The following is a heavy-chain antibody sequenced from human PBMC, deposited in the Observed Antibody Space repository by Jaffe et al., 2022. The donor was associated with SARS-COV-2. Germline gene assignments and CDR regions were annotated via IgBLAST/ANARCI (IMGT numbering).Heavy chain of an antibody. D-gene: IGHD5-18*01. CDR3: ARLKTRGYSYEDAFDI. Sequence: QVQLVESGGGVVQPGRSLRLSCAASGFTFSSYGMHWVRQAPGKGLEWVAVIWYDGSNKYYADSVKGRFTISRDNSKNTLYLQMNSLRAEDTAVYYCARLKTRGYSYEDAFDIWGQGTMVTVSS. V-gene: IGHV3-33*01. J-gene: IGHJ3*02. CDR2: IWYDGSNK. CDR1: GFTFSSYG.